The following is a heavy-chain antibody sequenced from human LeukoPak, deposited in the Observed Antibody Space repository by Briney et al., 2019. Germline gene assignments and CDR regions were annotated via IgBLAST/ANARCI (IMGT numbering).Heavy chain of an antibody. D-gene: IGHD3-9*01. Sequence: SETLSLTCAVSGGSISSGGYSWSWIRQPPGKGLEWIGYIYHSGSTYYNPSLKSRVTISVDTSKNQFSLKLSSVTAADTAVYYCARGGSRVLRYFDWLLTGFDYWGQGTLVTVSS. CDR3: ARGGSRVLRYFDWLLTGFDY. CDR1: GGSISSGGYS. J-gene: IGHJ4*02. V-gene: IGHV4-30-2*01. CDR2: IYHSGST.